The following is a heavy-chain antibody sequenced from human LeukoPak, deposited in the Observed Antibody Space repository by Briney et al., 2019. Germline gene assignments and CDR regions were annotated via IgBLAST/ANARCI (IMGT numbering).Heavy chain of an antibody. J-gene: IGHJ6*02. CDR2: ISGSGGST. Sequence: GGSLRLSCAASGFTFSSYAMSWVRQAPGKGLEWVSAISGSGGSTYYADSVKGRFTISRDNSKNTLFLQVNSLRAEDTAVYYCAKVRTYFYHGLDVWGQGTTVTVSS. CDR1: GFTFSSYA. V-gene: IGHV3-23*01. CDR3: AKVRTYFYHGLDV. D-gene: IGHD1-14*01.